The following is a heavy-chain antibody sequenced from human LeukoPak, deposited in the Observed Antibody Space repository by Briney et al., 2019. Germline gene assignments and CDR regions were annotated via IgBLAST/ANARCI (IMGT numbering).Heavy chain of an antibody. J-gene: IGHJ4*02. CDR2: ISSSGSTI. CDR3: ARVRYGSGSYSVDY. Sequence: PGGSLRLSCAASGFTFSSYEMNWVRQAPGQGLEWVSYISSSGSTIYYADSVKGRFTISRDNAKNSLYLQMNSLRAEDTAVYYCARVRYGSGSYSVDYWGQGTLVSVFS. V-gene: IGHV3-48*03. D-gene: IGHD3-10*01. CDR1: GFTFSSYE.